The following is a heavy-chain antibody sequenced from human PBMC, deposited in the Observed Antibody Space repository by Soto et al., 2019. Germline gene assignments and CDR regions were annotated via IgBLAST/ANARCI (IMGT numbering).Heavy chain of an antibody. Sequence: QVQLVQSGAEVKKPGSSVKVSCKTSGDIFSGYSISWVRQAPGQGLEWMGGIIPIFGTTNYAQRFHGRVTITAGKSTSTGYVDLDSLTSEDTAVYYAARDLGSGSDPGDYWGQGTLVTVSS. CDR2: IIPIFGTT. J-gene: IGHJ4*02. CDR1: GDIFSGYS. V-gene: IGHV1-69*14. CDR3: ARDLGSGSDPGDY. D-gene: IGHD5-12*01.